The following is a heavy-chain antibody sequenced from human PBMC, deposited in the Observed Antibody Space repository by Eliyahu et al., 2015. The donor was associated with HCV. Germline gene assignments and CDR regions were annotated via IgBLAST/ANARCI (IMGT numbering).Heavy chain of an antibody. Sequence: QVQLVESGGGLVKPGGSLXLSCAASXFPFSXYYMXWIRQAPGKGLEXVSYISSSGSTIYYADSVKGRFTISRDNAKNSLYLQMNSLRAEDTAVYYCARDLLAPFEYNWFDPWGQGTLVTVSS. D-gene: IGHD1-26*01. CDR1: XFPFSXYY. J-gene: IGHJ5*02. V-gene: IGHV3-11*01. CDR2: ISSSGSTI. CDR3: ARDLLAPFEYNWFDP.